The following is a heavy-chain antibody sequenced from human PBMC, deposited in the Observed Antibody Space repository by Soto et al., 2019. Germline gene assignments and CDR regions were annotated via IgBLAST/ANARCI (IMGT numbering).Heavy chain of an antibody. Sequence: GGSLRLSCAASGFTFSSCAMFWVRQAPVNGLEFVSDIIDIFASTYYADSVKGRFTISRYNSKSTLYLQMNSLRAEYTALYYCAKGRSDYDYYGVDVWGQGNTVTVS. V-gene: IGHV3-23*01. CDR3: AKGRSDYDYYGVDV. J-gene: IGHJ6*02. CDR2: IIDIFAST. CDR1: GFTFSSCA.